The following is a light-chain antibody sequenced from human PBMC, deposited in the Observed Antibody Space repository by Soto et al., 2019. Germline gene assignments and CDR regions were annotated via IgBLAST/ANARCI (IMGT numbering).Light chain of an antibody. Sequence: DIQMTQSPSTLSASVGDRVNITCRASQSVGRWLAWYQQKPGKAPKLLVFSASRLDSGAPSRFSGSGSGTDFTLTISRLQPDDFATYYCQQYNSFSTFGQGTKLEIK. CDR2: SAS. J-gene: IGKJ2*01. CDR3: QQYNSFST. CDR1: QSVGRW. V-gene: IGKV1-5*03.